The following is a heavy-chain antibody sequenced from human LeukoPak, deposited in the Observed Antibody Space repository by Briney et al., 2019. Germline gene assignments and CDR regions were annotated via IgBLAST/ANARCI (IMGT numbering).Heavy chain of an antibody. Sequence: ASVKVSCKASGYTFTKYAIHWVRHDPGQSLEWMGGIIPIFGTANYAQKFQGRVTITADESTSTAYMELSSLRSEDTAVYYCARGSSGWSFDYWGQGTLVAVSS. D-gene: IGHD6-19*01. CDR2: IIPIFGTA. V-gene: IGHV1-69*13. CDR3: ARGSSGWSFDY. J-gene: IGHJ4*02. CDR1: GYTFTKYA.